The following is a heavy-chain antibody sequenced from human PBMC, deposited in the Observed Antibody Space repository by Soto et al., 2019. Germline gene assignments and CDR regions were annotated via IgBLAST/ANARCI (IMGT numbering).Heavy chain of an antibody. D-gene: IGHD3-3*01. J-gene: IGHJ3*02. CDR3: AKERHDFWSGADI. V-gene: IGHV3-9*01. Sequence: EVQLVDSGGGLVQPGRSLRLSCAAFGFTFADYAIHWVRQAPGKGLEWVSGISWNRGSVGYADSVKGRFTIFRDNAKNSLYLQMNSLRAEDTALYYCAKERHDFWSGADIWGQGTMVTVSS. CDR2: ISWNRGSV. CDR1: GFTFADYA.